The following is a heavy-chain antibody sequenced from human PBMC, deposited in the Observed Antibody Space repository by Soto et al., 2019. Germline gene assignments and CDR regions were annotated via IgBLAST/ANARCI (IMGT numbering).Heavy chain of an antibody. CDR1: GFTFSNAW. D-gene: IGHD3-16*02. CDR3: TTDPEELHDYIWGSYRRRPYRTDY. V-gene: IGHV3-15*01. CDR2: IKSKTDGGTT. Sequence: GGSLRLSCAASGFTFSNAWMSWVRQAPGKGLEWVGRIKSKTDGGTTDYAAPVKGRFTISRDDSKNTLYLQMNSLKTEDTAVYYCTTDPEELHDYIWGSYRRRPYRTDYWGQGTLVTVSS. J-gene: IGHJ4*02.